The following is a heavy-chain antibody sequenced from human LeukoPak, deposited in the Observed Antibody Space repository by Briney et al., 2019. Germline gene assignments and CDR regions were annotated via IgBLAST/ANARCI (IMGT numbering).Heavy chain of an antibody. CDR1: GGSISSYY. Sequence: SQTLSLTCTVSGGSISSYYWSWIRQPPGKGLEWIGYIYYSGSTNYNPSLKSRVTISVDTSKNQFSLKLSSVTAADMAVYYCARVTSEYSSSWPNSVGFDYWGQGTLVTVSS. CDR3: ARVTSEYSSSWPNSVGFDY. CDR2: IYYSGST. V-gene: IGHV4-59*01. J-gene: IGHJ4*02. D-gene: IGHD6-13*01.